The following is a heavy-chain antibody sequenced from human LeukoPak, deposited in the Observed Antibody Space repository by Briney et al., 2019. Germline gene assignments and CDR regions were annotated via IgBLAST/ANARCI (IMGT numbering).Heavy chain of an antibody. CDR1: GGTFSSYT. CDR2: IIPILGIA. CDR3: VRSPSQPPVEAVGDNYYYGMDV. V-gene: IGHV1-69*02. D-gene: IGHD3-16*01. J-gene: IGHJ6*02. Sequence: SVKVSCKASGGTFSSYTISWVRQAPGQGLEWMGRIIPILGIANYAQKFQGRVTITADKSTSTAYMELSSLRSEDTAVYYCVRSPSQPPVEAVGDNYYYGMDVWGQGTTVTVSS.